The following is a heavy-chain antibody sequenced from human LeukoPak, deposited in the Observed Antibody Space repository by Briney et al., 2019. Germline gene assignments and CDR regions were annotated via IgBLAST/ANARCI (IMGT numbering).Heavy chain of an antibody. CDR1: GYTFTGYY. V-gene: IGHV1-2*02. CDR2: INPNSGGT. Sequence: GASVKVSCKASGYTFTGYYMHWVRQAPGQGLEWMGWINPNSGGTYYAQKFQGRVTMTRDTSISTAYMELSRLRSDDTAVYYCARDRATVRGGNWFDPWGQGTLVTVSS. J-gene: IGHJ5*02. D-gene: IGHD5-12*01. CDR3: ARDRATVRGGNWFDP.